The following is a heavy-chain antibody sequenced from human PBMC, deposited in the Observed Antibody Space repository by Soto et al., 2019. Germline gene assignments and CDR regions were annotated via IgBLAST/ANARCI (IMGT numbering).Heavy chain of an antibody. J-gene: IGHJ5*02. CDR1: GYTFTSYG. CDR3: AREDSSNWFDP. V-gene: IGHV1-2*02. D-gene: IGHD4-4*01. CDR2: MNPNTGAT. Sequence: ASVKVSCKASGYTFTSYGISWVRQAPGQGLEWMGWMNPNTGATNYAQKFQGRVIMSRDTSISTAYMELNRLRLDDTAVYFCAREDSSNWFDPWGQGSLVTVSS.